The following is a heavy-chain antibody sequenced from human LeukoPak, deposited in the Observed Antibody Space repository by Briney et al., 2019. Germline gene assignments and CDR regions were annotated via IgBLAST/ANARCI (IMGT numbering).Heavy chain of an antibody. D-gene: IGHD2-21*01. CDR3: AKPLLRWWAFDI. J-gene: IGHJ3*02. CDR2: ISGSGGST. CDR1: GFTFSSYA. V-gene: IGHV3-23*01. Sequence: GGSLGLSCAASGFTFSSYAMSWVRQAPGKGLEWVSAISGSGGSTYYADSVKGRFTISRDNSKNTLYLQMNSLRAEDTAVYYCAKPLLRWWAFDIWGQGTMVTVSS.